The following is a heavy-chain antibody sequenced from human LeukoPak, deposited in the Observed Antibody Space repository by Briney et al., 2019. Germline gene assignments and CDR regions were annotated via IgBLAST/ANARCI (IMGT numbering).Heavy chain of an antibody. CDR2: IYTSGST. Sequence: PPETLSLTCTVSGGSIRSYYWSRIRQPAGKALEWIGRIYTSGSTNYNPSLKSRVTMSVDTSKNQFSLKLSSVTAADTAVYYCARSRRGGKNWFDPWGQGTLVTVSS. J-gene: IGHJ5*02. CDR3: ARSRRGGKNWFDP. V-gene: IGHV4-4*07. CDR1: GGSIRSYY.